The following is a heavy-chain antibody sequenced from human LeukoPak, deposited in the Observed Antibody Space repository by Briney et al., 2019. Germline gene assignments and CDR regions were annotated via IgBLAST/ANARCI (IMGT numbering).Heavy chain of an antibody. CDR1: GGFISSGSYY. CDR3: AHTNSGYYQRDAFDI. V-gene: IGHV4-61*02. J-gene: IGHJ3*02. D-gene: IGHD3-22*01. Sequence: PSQTLSLTCTVSGGFISSGSYYWSWIRQPAGKGLEWIGRIYTSGSTNYNPSLKSRVTISVDTSKNQFSLKLSSVTAADTAVYYCAHTNSGYYQRDAFDIWGQGTMVTVSS. CDR2: IYTSGST.